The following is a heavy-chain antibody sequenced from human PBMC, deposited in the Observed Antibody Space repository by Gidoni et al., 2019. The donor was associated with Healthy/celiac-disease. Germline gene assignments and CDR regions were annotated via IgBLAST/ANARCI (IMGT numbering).Heavy chain of an antibody. J-gene: IGHJ4*02. D-gene: IGHD6-19*01. V-gene: IGHV3-30*04. CDR3: ARAGYSSGWHEGYFDY. Sequence: QVQLVASGGGVVQPGRSLRLSCAASRFTFRSYAMNWVRQAPGKGLEWVAVISYDGSNKYYADSVKGRFTISRDNSKNTLYLQRNSLRAEDTAVYYCARAGYSSGWHEGYFDYWGQGTLVTVSS. CDR1: RFTFRSYA. CDR2: ISYDGSNK.